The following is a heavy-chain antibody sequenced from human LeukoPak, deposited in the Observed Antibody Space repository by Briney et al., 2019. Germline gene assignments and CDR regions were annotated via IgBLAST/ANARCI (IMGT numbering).Heavy chain of an antibody. Sequence: GGSLRLSCAASGFTFSSYGMHWVRQAPGKGLEWVAVIWYDGSNKYYADSVKGRFTISRDNSKNTLYLQMNSLRAEDTAVYYCARDKGDRDYVWGSHRPRWGQGTLVTVSS. CDR2: IWYDGSNK. J-gene: IGHJ4*02. CDR3: ARDKGDRDYVWGSHRPR. V-gene: IGHV3-33*01. CDR1: GFTFSSYG. D-gene: IGHD3-16*01.